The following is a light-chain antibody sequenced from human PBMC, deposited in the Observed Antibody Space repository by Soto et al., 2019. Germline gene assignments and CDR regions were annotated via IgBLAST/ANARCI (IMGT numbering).Light chain of an antibody. CDR3: QQYDSSPKT. CDR1: QSVGRN. CDR2: GTS. V-gene: IGKV3-20*01. Sequence: EVVMTQSPVTLSVSPGDTATLSCRSSQSVGRNLAWYQQKPGQAPRLLLYGTSSRATGIPDRFSGSGSGTDFTLTISRLEPEDFAVYYCQQYDSSPKTFGQGTKVDIK. J-gene: IGKJ1*01.